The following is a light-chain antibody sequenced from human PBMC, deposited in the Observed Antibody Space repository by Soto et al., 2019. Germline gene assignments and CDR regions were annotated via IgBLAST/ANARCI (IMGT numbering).Light chain of an antibody. V-gene: IGKV1-5*01. CDR2: DAS. CDR1: QSISTW. J-gene: IGKJ1*01. Sequence: DIQMTQSPSTLSASVRDRVTITCRASQSISTWLAWYQQKPGKAPKLLIYDASSLQSGVPSRFSGSGSGTEFTLTISSLQPDDFATYYCQQYNSYSRKFGQGTKVDIK. CDR3: QQYNSYSRK.